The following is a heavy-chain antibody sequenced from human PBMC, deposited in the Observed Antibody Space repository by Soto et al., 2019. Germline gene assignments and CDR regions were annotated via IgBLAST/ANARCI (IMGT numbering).Heavy chain of an antibody. V-gene: IGHV1-18*01. Sequence: GAPVKVSCKASGYTFTSYGISWVRQAPGQGLEWMGWISAYNGNTNYAQKLQGRVTMTTDTSTSTAYMELRSLRSDDTAVYYCARVPIMITFGGVIVDFDYWGQGTLVTVSS. J-gene: IGHJ4*02. CDR3: ARVPIMITFGGVIVDFDY. CDR1: GYTFTSYG. CDR2: ISAYNGNT. D-gene: IGHD3-16*02.